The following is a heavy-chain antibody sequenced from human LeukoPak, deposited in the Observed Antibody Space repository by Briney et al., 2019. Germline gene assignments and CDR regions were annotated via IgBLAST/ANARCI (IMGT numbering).Heavy chain of an antibody. V-gene: IGHV1-8*01. Sequence: ASVKVSCKASGYTFTSYDINWVRQATGQGLEWMGWMNPNSGNTGYAQKFQGRVTMTRNTSISTAYMELSSLRSEDTAVYYCARGAMVHHAFDIWGQGTMVTVSS. D-gene: IGHD5-18*01. CDR1: GYTFTSYD. CDR2: MNPNSGNT. J-gene: IGHJ3*02. CDR3: ARGAMVHHAFDI.